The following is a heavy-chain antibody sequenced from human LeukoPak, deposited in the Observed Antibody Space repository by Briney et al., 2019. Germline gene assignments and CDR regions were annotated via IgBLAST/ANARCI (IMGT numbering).Heavy chain of an antibody. CDR1: GGSISSSNW. Sequence: SGTLSLTCAVSGGSISSSNWWSWVRQPPGKGLEWIGEIYHSGSTNYNPSLKSRVTISVDKSKNQFSLKLSSVTAADTAVYYCARGTYYYDSSGYLPQFQHWGQGTLVTVSS. CDR3: ARGTYYYDSSGYLPQFQH. V-gene: IGHV4-4*02. J-gene: IGHJ1*01. D-gene: IGHD3-22*01. CDR2: IYHSGST.